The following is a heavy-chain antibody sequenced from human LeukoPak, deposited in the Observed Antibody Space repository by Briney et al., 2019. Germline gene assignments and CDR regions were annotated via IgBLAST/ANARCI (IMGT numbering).Heavy chain of an antibody. Sequence: HPGGSLRLSCAASGFTFSSYGMHWVRQAPGKGLEWVAFIRDDGSNKYYADSVKGRFTISRDNSKNTLYLQMNSLRAEDTAMYYCAKDGTSGDQFDYWGQGTLVTVSS. CDR3: AKDGTSGDQFDY. CDR2: IRDDGSNK. V-gene: IGHV3-30*02. J-gene: IGHJ4*02. CDR1: GFTFSSYG. D-gene: IGHD7-27*01.